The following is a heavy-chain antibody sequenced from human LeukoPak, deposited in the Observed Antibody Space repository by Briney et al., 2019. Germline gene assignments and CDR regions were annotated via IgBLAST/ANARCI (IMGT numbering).Heavy chain of an antibody. J-gene: IGHJ3*02. CDR1: GFTFSSYI. Sequence: GSLRLSCAASGFTFSSYIMNWVRQAPGKGLEWIGYIYYSGDINYNPSLKSRVTISIDTSKNQFSLKLSSVTAADSAVYYCARHGGQQLAHDAFDIWGQGTMVTVSS. D-gene: IGHD6-13*01. CDR3: ARHGGQQLAHDAFDI. V-gene: IGHV4-59*08. CDR2: IYYSGDI.